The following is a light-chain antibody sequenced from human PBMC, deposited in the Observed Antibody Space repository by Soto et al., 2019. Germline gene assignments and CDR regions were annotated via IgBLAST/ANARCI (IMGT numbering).Light chain of an antibody. CDR2: DAS. V-gene: IGKV3-20*01. CDR1: QTVSNSH. J-gene: IGKJ2*01. Sequence: ENVLTQSPGTLSLSAGERAALSCRASQTVSNSHLAWYQQQPGQTPRLLIFDASNRATGIPDRFSGSGSGTDFTLTISRLQPEDSAVYFCQEYDHSPTFGQGTKLEIK. CDR3: QEYDHSPT.